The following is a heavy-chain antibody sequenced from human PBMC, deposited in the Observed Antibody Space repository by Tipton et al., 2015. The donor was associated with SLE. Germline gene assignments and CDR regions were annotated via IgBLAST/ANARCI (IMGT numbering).Heavy chain of an antibody. CDR3: ARGGQAPVGPTGVYFDN. V-gene: IGHV3-11*01. CDR1: GFTFSDYY. CDR2: ISSTGNAI. D-gene: IGHD4-23*01. J-gene: IGHJ4*02. Sequence: SLRLSCAASGFTFSDYYMGWVRQAPGKGLEWVSYISSTGNAIYYAASVKGRFTISRDNAKNSLYLQLNSLRAEDTAVYFCARGGQAPVGPTGVYFDNWGQGTLVTVSS.